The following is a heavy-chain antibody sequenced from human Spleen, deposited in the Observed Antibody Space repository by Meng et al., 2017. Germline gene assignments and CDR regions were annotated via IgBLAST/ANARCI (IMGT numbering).Heavy chain of an antibody. D-gene: IGHD3-9*01. V-gene: IGHV3-7*03. CDR3: ARVRRSGDFDWYYGMDV. J-gene: IGHJ6*02. Sequence: GESLKISCAASGFTFSSYWMSWVRQAPGKGLEWVANIKQDGSEKYYVDSVKGRFTISRDNAKNSLYLQMNSLRAEDTAVYYCARVRRSGDFDWYYGMDVWGQGTTVTVSS. CDR1: GFTFSSYW. CDR2: IKQDGSEK.